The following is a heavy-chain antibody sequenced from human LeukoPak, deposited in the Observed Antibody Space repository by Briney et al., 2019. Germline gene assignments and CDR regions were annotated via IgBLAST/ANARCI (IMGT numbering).Heavy chain of an antibody. J-gene: IGHJ4*02. CDR1: RFTFSDYA. CDR2: ISVGGDT. CDR3: AKDRAPITVFGVAPTASFDY. V-gene: IGHV3-23*01. Sequence: PGGSLRLSCAASRFTFSDYAMSWVRQAPGKGLEWVSAISVGGDTYYADSVRGRFTISRDSSKSTLYLQMNSLRAEDTAIYYCAKDRAPITVFGVAPTASFDYWGQGTRVTVSS. D-gene: IGHD3-3*01.